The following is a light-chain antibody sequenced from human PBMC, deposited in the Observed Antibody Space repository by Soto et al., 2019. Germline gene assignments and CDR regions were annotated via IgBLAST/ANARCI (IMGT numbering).Light chain of an antibody. J-gene: IGLJ1*01. CDR1: SSDVGAYNY. Sequence: QSVLTQPASVSGPPGPSITISCTGTSSDVGAYNYVSWYQHHPGQAPRLVIYDVTNRPSGISDRFSGSKSGNTASLTISGLLAEDEADYYCTSYTSSSTYVFGTGTKLTVL. CDR3: TSYTSSSTYV. CDR2: DVT. V-gene: IGLV2-14*01.